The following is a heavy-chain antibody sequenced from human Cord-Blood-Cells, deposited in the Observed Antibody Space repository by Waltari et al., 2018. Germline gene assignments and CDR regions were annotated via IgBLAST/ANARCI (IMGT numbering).Heavy chain of an antibody. CDR1: GGSISSYY. CDR2: IYYSGGT. CDR3: ARGGELLWFRELLLSGDGAFDI. Sequence: QVQLQESGPGLVKPSETLSLTCTVSGGSISSYYWSWIRQPPGKGLEWIGYIYYSGGTNYHPSLKSRVTISVDTAKNQFSLKLSSVTAADTAVYYCARGGELLWFRELLLSGDGAFDIWGQGTMVTVSS. V-gene: IGHV4-59*01. J-gene: IGHJ3*02. D-gene: IGHD3-10*01.